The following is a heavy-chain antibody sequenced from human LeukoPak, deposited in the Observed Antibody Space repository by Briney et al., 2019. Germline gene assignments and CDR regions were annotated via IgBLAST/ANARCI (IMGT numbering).Heavy chain of an antibody. CDR2: IWYDGSNK. J-gene: IGHJ4*02. CDR1: GFTFSSYG. D-gene: IGHD3-22*01. CDR3: ARRNYDSSGYYYQEIDY. Sequence: GGSLRLSCAASGFTFSSYGTHWVRQAPGKGLEWVAVIWYDGSNKYYADSVKGRSTISRDNSKNTLYLQMNSLRAEDTAVYYCARRNYDSSGYYYQEIDYWGQGTLVTVSS. V-gene: IGHV3-33*01.